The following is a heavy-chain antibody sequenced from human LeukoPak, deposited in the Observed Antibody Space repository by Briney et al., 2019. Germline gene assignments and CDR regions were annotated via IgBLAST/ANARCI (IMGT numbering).Heavy chain of an antibody. CDR1: GFTLSTYD. V-gene: IGHV3-13*01. CDR2: IYEAGNT. Sequence: GGSLRLSCAASGFTLSTYDMHWVRQVTGEALEWVSMIYEAGNTYYTGSVKGRFTISRDNSKNTLYLQMNSLRAEDTAVYYCVKSYGDSGRREWGQGTLVTVSS. J-gene: IGHJ4*02. CDR3: VKSYGDSGRRE. D-gene: IGHD2-21*02.